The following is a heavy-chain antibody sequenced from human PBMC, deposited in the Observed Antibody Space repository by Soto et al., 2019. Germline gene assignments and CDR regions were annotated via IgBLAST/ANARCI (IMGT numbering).Heavy chain of an antibody. CDR3: ARAPRIVGAPGWFDP. CDR2: IIPIFGTA. Sequence: GASVKVSCKASGGTFSSYAISWVRQAPGQGLEWMGGIIPIFGTANYAQKFQGRVTITADKSTSTAYMELSSLRSEDTAVYYCARAPRIVGAPGWFDPWGQGTLVTVSS. D-gene: IGHD1-26*01. J-gene: IGHJ5*02. CDR1: GGTFSSYA. V-gene: IGHV1-69*06.